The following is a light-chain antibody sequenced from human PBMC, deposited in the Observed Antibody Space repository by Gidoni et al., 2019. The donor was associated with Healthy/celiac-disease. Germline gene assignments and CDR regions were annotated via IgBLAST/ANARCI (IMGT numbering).Light chain of an antibody. V-gene: IGKV1-5*01. CDR2: DAS. J-gene: IGKJ3*01. CDR1: QSISSW. Sequence: DIQMTQSPSTLSASVGERVTITCRASQSISSWLAWYQQKPGKAPQLLIYDASSLESGVPSRFSGSGSATEFTLTLIRLQPDDFAPYYCQQYNSYSFTFGPGTKVDIK. CDR3: QQYNSYSFT.